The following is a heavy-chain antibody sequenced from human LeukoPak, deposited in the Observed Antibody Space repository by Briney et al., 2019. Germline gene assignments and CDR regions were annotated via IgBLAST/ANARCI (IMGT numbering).Heavy chain of an antibody. CDR2: INSDGSST. J-gene: IGHJ6*02. D-gene: IGHD2-15*01. CDR3: ARGGFKYNYYDAMDV. CDR1: GFTFSSYW. V-gene: IGHV3-74*01. Sequence: PGGSLRLSCAASGFTFSSYWMHWVRQAPGKGLVWVSRINSDGSSTSYADSVKGRFTISRDNAKNTLYLQMGSQRAEDRAVYYCARGGFKYNYYDAMDVWGQGTTVTVSS.